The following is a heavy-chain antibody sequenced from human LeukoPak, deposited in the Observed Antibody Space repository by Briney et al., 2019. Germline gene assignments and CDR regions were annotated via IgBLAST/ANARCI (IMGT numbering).Heavy chain of an antibody. J-gene: IGHJ5*02. V-gene: IGHV4-39*01. CDR3: ARHYGP. D-gene: IGHD3-16*01. Sequence: PSQSLSLTFTIFGRSVSGTRYLSDRMPQPLGKGLEGIGSIYYSGSTYYNPSLRSRVTISVDTFKNQFSLKLGSVTAADTAVYYCARHYGPWGQGTLVTVSS. CDR2: IYYSGST. CDR1: GRSVSGTRYL.